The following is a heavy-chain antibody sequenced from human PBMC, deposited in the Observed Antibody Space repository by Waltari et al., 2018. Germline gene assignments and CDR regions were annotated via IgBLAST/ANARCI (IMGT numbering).Heavy chain of an antibody. CDR3: ATAATVTFNAFDI. CDR2: FDPEDGET. V-gene: IGHV1-24*01. J-gene: IGHJ3*02. Sequence: QVQLVQSGAEVKKPGASVKVYCKVSGSTLPELSMHWVRQAPGKGLEWMGGFDPEDGETIYAQKFQGRVTMTEDTSTDTAYMELSSLRSEDTAVYYSATAATVTFNAFDIWGQGTMVTVSS. CDR1: GSTLPELS. D-gene: IGHD4-17*01.